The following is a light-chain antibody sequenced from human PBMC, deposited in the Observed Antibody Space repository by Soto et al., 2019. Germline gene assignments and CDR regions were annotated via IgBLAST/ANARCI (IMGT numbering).Light chain of an antibody. V-gene: IGLV2-14*03. CDR1: SSDVGYYNY. CDR3: SSYTSSSTYV. CDR2: GVR. J-gene: IGLJ1*01. Sequence: QSALTQPASVSGSPGQSITISCTGTSSDVGYYNYVSWYQQHPGKAPKLMIYGVRNRPSGVSNRFSGSKSGNTASLTISGLQAEDEADYYCSSYTSSSTYVFGTGTKVTVL.